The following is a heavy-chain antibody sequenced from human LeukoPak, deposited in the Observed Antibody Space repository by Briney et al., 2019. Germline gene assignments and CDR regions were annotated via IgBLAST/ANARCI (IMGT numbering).Heavy chain of an antibody. Sequence: GASVKVSCKASGYTFTGYYMHWVRQAPGQGLEWMGWINPNSGGTNYARKFQGRVTMTRDTSISTAYMELSRLRSDDTAVYYCARDGGLYGSGSYDYYMDVWGKGTTVTVSS. CDR1: GYTFTGYY. CDR3: ARDGGLYGSGSYDYYMDV. V-gene: IGHV1-2*02. D-gene: IGHD3-10*01. CDR2: INPNSGGT. J-gene: IGHJ6*03.